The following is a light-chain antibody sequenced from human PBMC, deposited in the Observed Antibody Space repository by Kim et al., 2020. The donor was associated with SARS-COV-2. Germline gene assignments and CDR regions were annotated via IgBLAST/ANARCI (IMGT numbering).Light chain of an antibody. Sequence: DIQMTQSPSSLSASVGGRVTITCRASQTIRTYLNWYQQEPGKAPKLLIFAASSLQSGVPSRFSGSGSGTDFTLTISSLQPEDFATYYCQQMYSAPFTFGPGTKVDIK. CDR1: QTIRTY. CDR3: QQMYSAPFT. J-gene: IGKJ3*01. V-gene: IGKV1-39*01. CDR2: AAS.